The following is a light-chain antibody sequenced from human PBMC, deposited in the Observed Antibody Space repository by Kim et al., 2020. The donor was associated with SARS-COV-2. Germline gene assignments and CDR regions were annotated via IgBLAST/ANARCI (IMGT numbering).Light chain of an antibody. V-gene: IGKV3-11*01. CDR3: QQRSNWPLTST. Sequence: EIVLTQSPATLSLSPGERATLSCRASQSVGTYLAWYQQKAGQAPRLLIYDASNRATDIPARFSGSGSGTDFTLTISSLEPEDFAVYYCQQRSNWPLTSTFGQGTKLEI. CDR1: QSVGTY. CDR2: DAS. J-gene: IGKJ2*01.